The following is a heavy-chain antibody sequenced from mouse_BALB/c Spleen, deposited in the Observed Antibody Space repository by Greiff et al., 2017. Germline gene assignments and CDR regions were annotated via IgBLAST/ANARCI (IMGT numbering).Heavy chain of an antibody. J-gene: IGHJ1*01. CDR2: ISNGGGST. Sequence: SLEWVAYISNGGGSTYYPDTVKGRFTISRDNAKNTLYLQMSSLKSEDTAMYYCARHYYYGSRGGYFDVWGAGTTVTVSS. D-gene: IGHD1-1*01. V-gene: IGHV5-12-2*01. CDR3: ARHYYYGSRGGYFDV.